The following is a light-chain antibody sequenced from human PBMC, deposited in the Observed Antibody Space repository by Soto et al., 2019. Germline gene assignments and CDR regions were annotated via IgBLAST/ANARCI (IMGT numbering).Light chain of an antibody. J-gene: IGKJ2*01. CDR1: QSLLHSNGYNY. V-gene: IGKV2-28*01. Sequence: DLVMTQSPLSLPVTPGEPASISCRSSQSLLHSNGYNYLDWYLQKPGQSPQLLIYLGSNRASGVPDRFSGSGSGTDFTLKISRVEAEDVGVYYCMQALQTPYNFGQGTKLEIK. CDR3: MQALQTPYN. CDR2: LGS.